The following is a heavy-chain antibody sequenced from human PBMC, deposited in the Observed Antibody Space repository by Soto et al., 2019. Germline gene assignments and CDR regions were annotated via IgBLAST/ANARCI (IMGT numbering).Heavy chain of an antibody. CDR1: GFTFSSYG. CDR2: ISSDGTNK. D-gene: IGHD6-13*01. V-gene: IGHV3-30*18. Sequence: QVQLVESGGGVVQPGRSLRLSCAASGFTFSSYGMHWVRQAPGKGLEWVAVISSDGTNKYYADSVKGRFTISRDNSKNTLDLQMNRLGAEDTAVYYCAKSLLGIASAGSYYYYYGMDVWGQGTTVTVSS. CDR3: AKSLLGIASAGSYYYYYGMDV. J-gene: IGHJ6*02.